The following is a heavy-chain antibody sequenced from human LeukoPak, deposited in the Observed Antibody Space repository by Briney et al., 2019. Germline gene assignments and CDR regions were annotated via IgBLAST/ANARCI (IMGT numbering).Heavy chain of an antibody. D-gene: IGHD3-10*01. CDR2: IYYSGST. V-gene: IGHV4-59*01. CDR1: GGSISSYY. CDR3: ASDYYGSGSLDS. Sequence: PSETLSLSCTVSGGSISSYYWSWVRQPPGEGLEWVGYIYYSGSTNYNPSLKRRVTISLDTSKNQFSLKLNSVTAGDTAVYYCASDYYGSGSLDSWGRGTLVTVS. J-gene: IGHJ4*02.